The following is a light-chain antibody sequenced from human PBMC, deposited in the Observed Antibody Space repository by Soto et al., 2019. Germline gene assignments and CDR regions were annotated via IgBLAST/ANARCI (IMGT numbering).Light chain of an antibody. CDR2: EVS. CDR1: SSDVGGYNY. Sequence: QSALTQPASVSGSPGQSITISCTGTSSDVGGYNYVSWYQQHPGKGPRLMIYEVSSRPSGVSNRFSGSKSGNTASLTISGLQAEDEADYYCSSYTSSSTLVFGGGTKLTVL. V-gene: IGLV2-14*01. CDR3: SSYTSSSTLV. J-gene: IGLJ2*01.